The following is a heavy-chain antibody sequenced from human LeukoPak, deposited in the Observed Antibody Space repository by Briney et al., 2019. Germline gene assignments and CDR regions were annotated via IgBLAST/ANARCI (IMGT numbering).Heavy chain of an antibody. CDR2: ISWDGGST. J-gene: IGHJ4*02. CDR3: AKDIRGYSYGLVDY. Sequence: GGSLRLSCAASGFTFDDYAMHWVRQAPGKGLEWVSLISWDGGSTYYADSVKGRFTISRDNSKNSLYLQMNSLRAEDTALYYCAKDIRGYSYGLVDYWGQGTLATVSS. CDR1: GFTFDDYA. V-gene: IGHV3-43D*03. D-gene: IGHD5-18*01.